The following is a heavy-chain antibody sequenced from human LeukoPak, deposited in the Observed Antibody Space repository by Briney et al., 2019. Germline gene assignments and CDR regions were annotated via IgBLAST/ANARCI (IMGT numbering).Heavy chain of an antibody. V-gene: IGHV1-69*04. Sequence: SVKVSCKASGGTFSSYAISWVRQAPGQGLEWMGRIIPILGIANYAQKFQGRVTITADKSTSTAYMELSSLRSEETAVYYCARGALVATTLFDYWGQGTLDTVSS. CDR3: ARGALVATTLFDY. J-gene: IGHJ4*02. D-gene: IGHD5-24*01. CDR2: IIPILGIA. CDR1: GGTFSSYA.